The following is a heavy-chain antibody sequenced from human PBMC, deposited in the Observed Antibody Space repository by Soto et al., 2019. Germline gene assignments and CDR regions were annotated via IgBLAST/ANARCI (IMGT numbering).Heavy chain of an antibody. CDR3: ARWTYCGGDCYWLDF. V-gene: IGHV4-34*01. Sequence: SETLSLTCAVYGGSFSGYYWSWIRQPPGKGLEWIGKINYSGSANYDPSLKSRVTISLNTSKNQFSLNLNSVTAADTAIYYCARWTYCGGDCYWLDFWGQGTLVTVSS. D-gene: IGHD2-21*02. J-gene: IGHJ4*02. CDR1: GGSFSGYY. CDR2: INYSGSA.